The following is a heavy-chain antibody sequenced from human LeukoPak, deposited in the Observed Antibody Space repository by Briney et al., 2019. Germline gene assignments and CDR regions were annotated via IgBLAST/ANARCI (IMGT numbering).Heavy chain of an antibody. V-gene: IGHV1-69*01. Sequence: SVKVSCKASGGTFSSYAISWVRQAPGQGLEWMGGIIPIFGTANYAQKFQGRVTITADESTSTAYMELSSLRSEDTAVYYCARVSLSVAAPGAFDIWGHGTKVTVSS. CDR1: GGTFSSYA. CDR3: ARVSLSVAAPGAFDI. CDR2: IIPIFGTA. J-gene: IGHJ3*02. D-gene: IGHD6-19*01.